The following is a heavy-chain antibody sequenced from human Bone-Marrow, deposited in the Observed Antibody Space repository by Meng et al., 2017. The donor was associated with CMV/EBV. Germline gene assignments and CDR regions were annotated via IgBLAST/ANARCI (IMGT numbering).Heavy chain of an antibody. CDR2: IAAGDSYT. V-gene: IGHV5-10-1*01. CDR3: ARCSDSTLFPVCDY. D-gene: IGHD2-2*01. J-gene: IGHJ4*02. Sequence: GSGKSCTSCMSRGVRQRPGEVRGGTGRIAAGDSYTNKSPSFQCPVTISADKSISTACLQWRSLKASDTAMYYCARCSDSTLFPVCDYWGQGTLVTVSS. CDR1: GKSCTSCM.